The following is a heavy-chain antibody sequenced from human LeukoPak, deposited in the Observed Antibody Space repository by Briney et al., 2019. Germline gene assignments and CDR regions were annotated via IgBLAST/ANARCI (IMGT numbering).Heavy chain of an antibody. V-gene: IGHV1-2*06. CDR1: GYTFTGYY. CDR3: ATLVSGINY. Sequence: ASVRVSRKASGYTFTGYYMHWVRQAPVQGLEWLGRINPKTGGSNYAQNFQGRVTMTSDTSTTTAYMELSSLNSDDTAVYYCATLVSGINYWGQGTLVTVSS. J-gene: IGHJ4*02. D-gene: IGHD1-20*01. CDR2: INPKTGGS.